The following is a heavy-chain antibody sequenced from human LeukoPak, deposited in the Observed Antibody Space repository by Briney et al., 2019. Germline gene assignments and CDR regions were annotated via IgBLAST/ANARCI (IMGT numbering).Heavy chain of an antibody. CDR3: GRDRIGVAGQDY. CDR1: GYTFTAYY. J-gene: IGHJ4*02. D-gene: IGHD6-13*01. Sequence: GASVTVSFKSSGYTFTAYYMHWVRQAPGQGLEWMGWIDPDSGDTKYAQSFQGRVTMTTDTSISAVFMELSRLRSDDTAVYFCGRDRIGVAGQDYWGPGTLVIVSS. V-gene: IGHV1-2*02. CDR2: IDPDSGDT.